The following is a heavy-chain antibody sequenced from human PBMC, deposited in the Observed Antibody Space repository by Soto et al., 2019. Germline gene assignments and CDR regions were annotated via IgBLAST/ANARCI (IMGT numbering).Heavy chain of an antibody. V-gene: IGHV1-46*01. J-gene: IGHJ4*02. D-gene: IGHD6-13*01. Sequence: SXKVSYKASGYTXSNYYMDLVRQAPGQGLEWMGIIYPSGGSTRNARKFQGIVTISVDKSKNQFSLKLSSVTAADTAVYYCARARYSSSCSYFDYWGQGTLVTVSS. CDR2: IYPSGGST. CDR1: GYTXSNYY. CDR3: ARARYSSSCSYFDY.